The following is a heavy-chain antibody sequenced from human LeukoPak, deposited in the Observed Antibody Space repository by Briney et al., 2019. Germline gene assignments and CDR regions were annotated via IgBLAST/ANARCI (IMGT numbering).Heavy chain of an antibody. CDR1: GFTFRNYG. CDR2: ISHDGTVK. CDR3: AKEGSEFSSSFLDY. D-gene: IGHD2-2*01. V-gene: IGHV3-30*18. Sequence: PGRSLRLSCAASGFTFRNYGMKWVRQAPGKGLEWVAVISHDGTVKYYADSVKGRFIISRDDSTTTLILQMNSLRVEDTAVYFCAKEGSEFSSSFLDYWGQGTLVTVSS. J-gene: IGHJ4*02.